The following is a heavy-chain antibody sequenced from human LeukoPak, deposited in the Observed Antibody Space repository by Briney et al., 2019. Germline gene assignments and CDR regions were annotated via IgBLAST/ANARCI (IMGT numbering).Heavy chain of an antibody. CDR1: GYTFTVYY. Sequence: ASVTVSFKASGYTFTVYYMHWVRQAPGQGLEWMGWIIPNSGATNYAQNFQGRVTMTRATSISTAYMELNRLTSDDTAVYYCARQLGATSRDYWGQGTLVTVSS. V-gene: IGHV1-2*02. J-gene: IGHJ4*02. CDR3: ARQLGATSRDY. CDR2: IIPNSGAT. D-gene: IGHD1-26*01.